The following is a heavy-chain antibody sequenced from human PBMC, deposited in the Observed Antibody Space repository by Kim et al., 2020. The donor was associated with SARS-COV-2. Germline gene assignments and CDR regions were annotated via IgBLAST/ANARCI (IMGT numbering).Heavy chain of an antibody. CDR1: EYTFTAYT. CDR3: ARGGSGTYFNYFDY. CDR2: INPGNGNT. V-gene: IGHV1-3*01. J-gene: IGHJ4*02. Sequence: ASVKVSCKASEYTFTAYTMHWVRQAPGQSLECMGWINPGNGNTKYSQKFQGRVTITSDTSANTAYMELSSLTSEDTAVYFCARGGSGTYFNYFDYWGQGTWVTVSS. D-gene: IGHD1-26*01.